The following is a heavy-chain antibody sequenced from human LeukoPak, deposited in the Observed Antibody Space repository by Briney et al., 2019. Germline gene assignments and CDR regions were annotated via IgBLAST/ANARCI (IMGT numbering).Heavy chain of an antibody. V-gene: IGHV4-34*01. Sequence: SETLSLTCAVYGGSFSGYYWSWIRQPPGKGLEWIGEINHSGSTNYNPSLKSRVTISVDTSKNQFSLKLSSVTAADTAVYYCARAPSFPIFGVVIKYYFDYWGQGTLVTVSS. CDR3: ARAPSFPIFGVVIKYYFDY. CDR2: INHSGST. CDR1: GGSFSGYY. J-gene: IGHJ4*02. D-gene: IGHD3-3*01.